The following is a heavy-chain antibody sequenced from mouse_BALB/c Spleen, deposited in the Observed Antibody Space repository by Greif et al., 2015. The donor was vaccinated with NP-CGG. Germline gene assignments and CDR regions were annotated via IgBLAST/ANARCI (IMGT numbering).Heavy chain of an antibody. Sequence: VQGVESGPELVKPGASVRKSCKASGYTFTSYYIHWVKQRPGQGLEWIGWIYPGNVNTKYNEKFKGKATLTADKSSSAAYMQLSCLTSEASAVFFCAGSSSLLRLRDWFAYWGQGTLVTVSA. CDR2: IYPGNVNT. CDR3: AGSSSLLRLRDWFAY. V-gene: IGHV1S56*01. CDR1: GYTFTSYY. J-gene: IGHJ3*01. D-gene: IGHD1-2*01.